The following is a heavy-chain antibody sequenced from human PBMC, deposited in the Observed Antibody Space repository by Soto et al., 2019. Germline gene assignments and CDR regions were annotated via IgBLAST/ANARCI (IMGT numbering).Heavy chain of an antibody. CDR2: INHSGST. D-gene: IGHD7-27*01. J-gene: IGHJ4*02. CDR1: GGSFSGYY. CDR3: ARANWYSEY. V-gene: IGHV4-34*01. Sequence: SETLSLTCAVYGGSFSGYYWSWIRQPPGKGLEWIGEINHSGSTNYNPSLKSRVTISVDTSKNRVSLNLTSVTAADTAIYYCARANWYSEYWGQGTLVTVSS.